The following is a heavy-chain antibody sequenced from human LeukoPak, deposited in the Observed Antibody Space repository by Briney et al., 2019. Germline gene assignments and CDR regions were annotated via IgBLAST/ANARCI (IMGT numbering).Heavy chain of an antibody. J-gene: IGHJ4*02. CDR2: IYYSGST. CDR3: ARSHDHYYDPYYFDY. D-gene: IGHD3-22*01. Sequence: NASETLSLTCAVSGGSISSGGYSWSWIRQPPGKGLEWIGYIYYSGSTYYNPSLKSRVTISVDTSKNQFSLKLSSVTAADTAVYYCARSHDHYYDPYYFDYWGQGTLVTVSS. V-gene: IGHV4-30-4*07. CDR1: GGSISSGGYS.